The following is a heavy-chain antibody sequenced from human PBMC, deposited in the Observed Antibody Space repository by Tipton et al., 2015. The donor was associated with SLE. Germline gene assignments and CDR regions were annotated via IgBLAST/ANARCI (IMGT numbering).Heavy chain of an antibody. J-gene: IGHJ3*02. CDR3: ARGGYYYGSGSPDVFDI. CDR2: ISSSSSYI. Sequence: SLRLSCVVSGITFRSYWMNWVRQAPGKGLEWVSSISSSSSYIYYADSVKGRFTISRDNAKNSLYLQMNSLRAEDTAVYYCARGGYYYGSGSPDVFDIWGQGTMVTVSS. V-gene: IGHV3-21*03. D-gene: IGHD3-10*01. CDR1: GITFRSYW.